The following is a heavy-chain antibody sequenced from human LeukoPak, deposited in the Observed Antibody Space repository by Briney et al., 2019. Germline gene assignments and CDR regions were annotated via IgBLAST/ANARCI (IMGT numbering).Heavy chain of an antibody. Sequence: GGSLRLSCAPSGFTFSSYEMNWVRQAPGKGLEWVSYISSSGSTIYYADSVKGRFTISRDNAKNSLYLQMNSLRAEDTAVYYCARDEAPPDYYDSSGYYPFDYWGQGTLVTVAA. V-gene: IGHV3-48*03. CDR1: GFTFSSYE. J-gene: IGHJ4*02. CDR3: ARDEAPPDYYDSSGYYPFDY. CDR2: ISSSGSTI. D-gene: IGHD3-22*01.